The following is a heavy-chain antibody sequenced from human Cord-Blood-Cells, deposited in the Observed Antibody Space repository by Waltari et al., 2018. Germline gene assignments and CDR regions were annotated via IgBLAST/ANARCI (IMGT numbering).Heavy chain of an antibody. CDR3: ASAQGVCSGGSCYSY. V-gene: IGHV1-46*01. D-gene: IGHD2-15*01. CDR1: GYTFTSYY. CDR2: INPSGGST. J-gene: IGHJ4*02. Sequence: QVQLVQSGAEVKKPGASVKVSCKASGYTFTSYYMHWVRQAPGQGLEWMGIINPSGGSTRYAQKFQGRVTMTRDTSTSTVYMELSSLRSEDTAVYYCASAQGVCSGGSCYSYWGQGTLVTVSS.